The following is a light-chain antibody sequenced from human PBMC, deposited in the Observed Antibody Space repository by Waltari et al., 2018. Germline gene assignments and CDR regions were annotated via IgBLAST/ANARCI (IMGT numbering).Light chain of an antibody. CDR3: QQYYSSPFT. Sequence: EVVLTQSPATLSLSPGERATLSCRASHSVSNLLAWYQQKPGQAPRLLIYDASNTATGIPARFSGSGSGTDFTLTISSLQAEDVAVYYCQQYYSSPFTFGPGTKLEIK. CDR2: DAS. CDR1: HSVSNL. J-gene: IGKJ3*01. V-gene: IGKV3-11*01.